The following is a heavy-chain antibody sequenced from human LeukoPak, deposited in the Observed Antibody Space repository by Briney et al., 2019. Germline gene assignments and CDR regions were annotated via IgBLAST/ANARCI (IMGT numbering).Heavy chain of an antibody. D-gene: IGHD3/OR15-3a*01. CDR2: IYTSGST. CDR3: ARDIRGPISPDWFFDP. CDR1: GGSFSGYY. J-gene: IGHJ5*02. V-gene: IGHV4-4*07. Sequence: SETLSLTCAVYGGSFSGYYWSWIRQPAGKGLEWIGRIYTSGSTNYNPSLKSRVTISVDTSKNQFSLKLSSVTAADTAVYYCARDIRGPISPDWFFDPWGQGTLVTVSS.